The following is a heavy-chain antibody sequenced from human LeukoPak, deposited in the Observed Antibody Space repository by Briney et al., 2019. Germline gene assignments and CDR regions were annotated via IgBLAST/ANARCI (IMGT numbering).Heavy chain of an antibody. V-gene: IGHV3-74*01. Sequence: GGSLRLSCAASGFTFSSYWMYWVRQAPGKGLVWVSRINSDGSSTYYADSVKGRFTISRDNSKNTLYLQMNSLRAEDTTVYYCAKGCSSTSCYIDYWGQGTLVTVSS. CDR2: INSDGSST. D-gene: IGHD2-2*02. CDR1: GFTFSSYW. CDR3: AKGCSSTSCYIDY. J-gene: IGHJ4*02.